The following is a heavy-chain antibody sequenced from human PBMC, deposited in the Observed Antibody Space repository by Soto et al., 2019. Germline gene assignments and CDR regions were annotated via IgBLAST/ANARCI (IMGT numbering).Heavy chain of an antibody. CDR2: IYYSGST. V-gene: IGHV4-59*01. J-gene: IGHJ6*03. CDR3: ARVITIFGVVIPPYYFMDF. CDR1: GGSISSYY. D-gene: IGHD3-3*01. Sequence: SETLSLTCTVSGGSISSYYWSWIRQPPGKGLEWIGYIYYSGSTNYNPSLKSRVTISVDTSKNQFSLKLSSVTAADTAVYYCARVITIFGVVIPPYYFMDFSGKGTSVTVSS.